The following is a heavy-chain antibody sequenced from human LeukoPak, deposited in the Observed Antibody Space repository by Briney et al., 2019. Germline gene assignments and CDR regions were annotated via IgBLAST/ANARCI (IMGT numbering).Heavy chain of an antibody. CDR2: IRSKANSYAT. V-gene: IGHV3-73*01. J-gene: IGHJ3*02. CDR1: GFTLSGSA. Sequence: PGGSLRLSCAASGFTLSGSAMHWVRQASGKGLEWVGRIRSKANSYATAYAASVKGRFTISRDDSKNTAYLQMNSLKTEDTAVYYCTTMTTGHLYAFDIWGQGTMVTVSS. D-gene: IGHD4-17*01. CDR3: TTMTTGHLYAFDI.